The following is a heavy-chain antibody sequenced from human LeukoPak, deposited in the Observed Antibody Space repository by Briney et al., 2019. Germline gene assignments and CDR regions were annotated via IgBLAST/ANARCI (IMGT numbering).Heavy chain of an antibody. J-gene: IGHJ6*04. V-gene: IGHV3-21*01. Sequence: SGGSLRLSCAVSGVTFSYTMHWVRQAPGKGLEWVSSITSSSSYLYYADSIKGRFTISRDNTKNSLYLQMNSLRSEDTAVYYCVRGRPYMDVWGKGTTVPVSS. CDR3: VRGRPYMDV. CDR2: ITSSSSYL. CDR1: GVTFSYT.